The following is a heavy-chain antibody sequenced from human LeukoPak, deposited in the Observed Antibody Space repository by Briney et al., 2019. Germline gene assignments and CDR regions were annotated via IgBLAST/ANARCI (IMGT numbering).Heavy chain of an antibody. Sequence: PSETLSLTCTVSGGSISSSSYYWGWIRQPPGKGLEWIGNIYYTGSTYYNPSLKSRVTISVDTSKNQFSLNLSSVTAADTAVYYCARTVRPQLCSSTSCGSDYWGQGTLVTVSS. CDR1: GGSISSSSYY. CDR3: ARTVRPQLCSSTSCGSDY. J-gene: IGHJ4*02. V-gene: IGHV4-39*01. D-gene: IGHD2-2*01. CDR2: IYYTGST.